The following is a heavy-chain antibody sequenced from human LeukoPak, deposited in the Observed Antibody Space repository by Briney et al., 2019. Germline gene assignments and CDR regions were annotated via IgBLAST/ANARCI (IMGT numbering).Heavy chain of an antibody. CDR1: GLSFSTSW. CDR3: VRDLHYSRLDY. J-gene: IGHJ4*02. V-gene: IGHV3-7*01. D-gene: IGHD4-11*01. CDR2: INPDESEK. Sequence: GGSLRLSCAVSGLSFSTSWTDWVRQAPGKGLEWVASINPDESEKYSAGSVKGRFTISRDNAKNSLFLQMENLRVEDTAFYYCVRDLHYSRLDYWGQGMLVAVSS.